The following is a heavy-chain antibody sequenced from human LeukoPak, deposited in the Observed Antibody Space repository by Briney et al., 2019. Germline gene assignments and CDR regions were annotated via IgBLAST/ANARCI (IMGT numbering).Heavy chain of an antibody. V-gene: IGHV4-59*01. J-gene: IGHJ6*04. CDR1: GGYISSYY. CDR3: ARDLGIAVAGNYYYYGMDV. D-gene: IGHD6-19*01. Sequence: SETLSLTCTVSGGYISSYYWSWIRQPPGKGLEWIGHIYYSGSTNYNPSPKSRVTISVDTSKNQFSLKLSSVTAADTAVYYCARDLGIAVAGNYYYYGMDVWGKGTTVTVSS. CDR2: IYYSGST.